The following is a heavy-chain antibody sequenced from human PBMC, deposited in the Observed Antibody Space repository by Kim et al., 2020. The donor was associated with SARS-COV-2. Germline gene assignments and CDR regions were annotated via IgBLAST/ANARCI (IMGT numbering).Heavy chain of an antibody. J-gene: IGHJ4*02. CDR2: IRSDGSST. V-gene: IGHV3-74*01. CDR1: GFSFSNYW. Sequence: GGSLRLSCAASGFSFSNYWMHWVRQAPGKGLVWVSCIRSDGSSTSYADSVKGRFTISRDNAKNTLYLQMNSLRAEETAIYHCGRGYGDFGYYIDNWGQGTLVTVSS. CDR3: GRGYGDFGYYIDN. D-gene: IGHD4-17*01.